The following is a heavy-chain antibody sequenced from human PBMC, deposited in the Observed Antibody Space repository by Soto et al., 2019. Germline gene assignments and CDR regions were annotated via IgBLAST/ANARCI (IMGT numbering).Heavy chain of an antibody. CDR2: ISAYNGNT. CDR1: GYTFTSYG. V-gene: IGHV1-18*01. Sequence: ASVKVCCKASGYTFTSYGISWVRQAPGQGLEWMGWISAYNGNTNYAQKLQGRVTMTTDTSTSTAYMELRSLRSDDTAVYYCARDGPHYDILTGLFDYWGQGTLVTVSS. CDR3: ARDGPHYDILTGLFDY. J-gene: IGHJ4*02. D-gene: IGHD3-9*01.